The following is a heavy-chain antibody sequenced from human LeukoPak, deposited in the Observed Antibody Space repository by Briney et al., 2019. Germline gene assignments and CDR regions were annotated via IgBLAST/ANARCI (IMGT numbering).Heavy chain of an antibody. Sequence: PSETLSLTCTVSGGSISNYYLSWIRQPPGKGLEWIGYIYYSGTTNYNPSLKSRVTISVDTSKNQFSLNLSSVTAADTAVYYCARRPGKVAVHFDYWGRGTLVTVSS. CDR2: IYYSGTT. D-gene: IGHD6-19*01. CDR3: ARRPGKVAVHFDY. CDR1: GGSISNYY. V-gene: IGHV4-59*08. J-gene: IGHJ4*02.